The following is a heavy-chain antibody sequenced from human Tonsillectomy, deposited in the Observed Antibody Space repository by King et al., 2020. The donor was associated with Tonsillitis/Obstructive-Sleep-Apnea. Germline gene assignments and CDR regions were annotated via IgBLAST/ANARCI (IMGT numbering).Heavy chain of an antibody. Sequence: VQLQQWGAGLLKPSETLSLTCAVYGGSFSGYYWSWIRQPPGKGLEWIGEINHSGSTNYNPSLKSRVTISVDTSKNQFSLKLSSVTAADTAVYYCARGAPRYSSSTSRGGRFDYWGQGTLVTVSS. D-gene: IGHD2-2*01. V-gene: IGHV4-34*01. CDR1: GGSFSGYY. J-gene: IGHJ4*02. CDR2: INHSGST. CDR3: ARGAPRYSSSTSRGGRFDY.